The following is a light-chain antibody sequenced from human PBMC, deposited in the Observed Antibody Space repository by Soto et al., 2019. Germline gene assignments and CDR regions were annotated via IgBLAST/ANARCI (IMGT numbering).Light chain of an antibody. CDR2: AAS. J-gene: IGKJ3*01. V-gene: IGKV1-27*01. CDR1: QGISNS. CDR3: QNYNSSPLT. Sequence: DIQMTQSPSSLSASVGDTVTITCRASQGISNSLAWFQQKPGRVPQLLIYAASTLQQGVPTRFSGSGSGTDFTLTIRRPQPEEVATFYCQNYNSSPLTFGPGNRVEIK.